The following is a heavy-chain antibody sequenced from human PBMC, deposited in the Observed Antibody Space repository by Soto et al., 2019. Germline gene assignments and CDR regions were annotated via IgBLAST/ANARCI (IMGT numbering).Heavy chain of an antibody. CDR2: IYYSGST. V-gene: IGHV4-31*03. D-gene: IGHD3-10*01. J-gene: IGHJ5*02. Sequence: QVQLQESGPGLVKPSQTLSLTCTVSGGSISSGGYYWSWIRQHPGKGLEWVGYIYYSGSTYYNPSLKSRVTISVDTSKNQFSLKLSSVTAADTAVYYCAGYYYGSGKGYWFDPWGQGTLVTVSS. CDR3: AGYYYGSGKGYWFDP. CDR1: GGSISSGGYY.